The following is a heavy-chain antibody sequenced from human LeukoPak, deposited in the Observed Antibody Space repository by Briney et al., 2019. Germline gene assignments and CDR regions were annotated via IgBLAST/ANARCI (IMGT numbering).Heavy chain of an antibody. CDR2: ISSSGSTI. CDR3: AKGSGYDSGVLDY. J-gene: IGHJ4*02. Sequence: GGSLRLSCAASGFTFSSYEMNWVRQAPGKGLEWVSYISSSGSTIYYADSVKGRFTISRDNAKNSLYLQMNSLRAEDTALYYCAKGSGYDSGVLDYWGQGTLVTVSS. D-gene: IGHD5-12*01. V-gene: IGHV3-48*03. CDR1: GFTFSSYE.